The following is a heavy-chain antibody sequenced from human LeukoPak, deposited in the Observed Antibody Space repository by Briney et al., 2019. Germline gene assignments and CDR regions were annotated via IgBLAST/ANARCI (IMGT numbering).Heavy chain of an antibody. D-gene: IGHD2-2*01. J-gene: IGHJ4*02. CDR2: ISYSGST. CDR3: ARQPAGIVVVPAAIGGGFDY. Sequence: PSETLSLTCTVSGDSIISSSYHWGWIRQPPGKGLEWTGTISYSGSTYYNPSLKSRVSMSVDTSKNQFSLKLTSVTAADTAVYYCARQPAGIVVVPAAIGGGFDYWGQGTLVTVSS. V-gene: IGHV4-39*01. CDR1: GDSIISSSYH.